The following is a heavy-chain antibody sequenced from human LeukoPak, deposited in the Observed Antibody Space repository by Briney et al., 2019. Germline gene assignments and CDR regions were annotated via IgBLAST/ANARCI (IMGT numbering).Heavy chain of an antibody. V-gene: IGHV3-23*01. CDR3: AKASRTSFYSYYFDY. Sequence: GGSLRLSCAASGFTFSDYYMSWIRQAPGKGLEWVSAISGSGGSTYYADSVKGRFTISRDNSKNTLYLQMNSLRAEDTAVYYCAKASRTSFYSYYFDYWGQGILVTVSS. CDR2: ISGSGGST. CDR1: GFTFSDYY. D-gene: IGHD2-2*01. J-gene: IGHJ4*02.